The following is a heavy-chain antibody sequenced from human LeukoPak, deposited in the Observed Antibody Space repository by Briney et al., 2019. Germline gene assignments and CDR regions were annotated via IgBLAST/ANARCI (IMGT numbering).Heavy chain of an antibody. Sequence: PSETLSLTCTVSGGSVSRGSYYWSWIRQPPGKGLEWIGYIYYSGSTNYNPSLKSRVTISVDTSKNQFSLKLSSVTAADTAVYYCARDGIAVAGYFDYWGQGTLVTVSS. CDR1: GGSVSRGSYY. CDR3: ARDGIAVAGYFDY. CDR2: IYYSGST. J-gene: IGHJ4*02. D-gene: IGHD6-19*01. V-gene: IGHV4-61*01.